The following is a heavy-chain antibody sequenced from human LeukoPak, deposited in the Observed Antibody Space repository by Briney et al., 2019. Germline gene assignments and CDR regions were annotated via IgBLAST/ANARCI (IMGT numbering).Heavy chain of an antibody. Sequence: GGSLRLSCAASGFTFSNAWMNWVRQAPGKGLEWVGRIKSRSDGVTRDYAAPVKGRFTISRDDSKNMLYLQMNSLKPEDTAVYYCTRIRGYSYGLDYLGQGTLVTVFS. D-gene: IGHD5-18*01. CDR3: TRIRGYSYGLDY. J-gene: IGHJ4*02. CDR2: IKSRSDGVTR. CDR1: GFTFSNAW. V-gene: IGHV3-15*01.